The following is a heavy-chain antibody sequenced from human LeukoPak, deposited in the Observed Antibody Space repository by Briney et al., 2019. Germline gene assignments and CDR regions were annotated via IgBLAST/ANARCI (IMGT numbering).Heavy chain of an antibody. V-gene: IGHV4-59*01. J-gene: IGHJ3*02. CDR2: IYYSGST. Sequence: PSETLSLTCTVSGGSISSNYWSWIRQPPGKGLEWIGYIYYSGSTNYNHSLKSRVTISADTSKNQFSLKLTSVTAADTAVYYCASRLRYFDGLAFDIWGQGTMVTVSS. CDR1: GGSISSNY. CDR3: ASRLRYFDGLAFDI. D-gene: IGHD3-9*01.